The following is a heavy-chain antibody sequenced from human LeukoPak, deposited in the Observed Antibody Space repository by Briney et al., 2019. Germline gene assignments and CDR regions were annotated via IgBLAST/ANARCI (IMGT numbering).Heavy chain of an antibody. CDR3: ARTMVTYYYYYMDV. Sequence: SETLSLTCTVSGGSISSYYWSWIRQPPGKGLEWIGYIYYSGSTNYNPSLKSRVTISVDTSKNQFYLRLSSVTAADTAVYYCARTMVTYYYYYMDVWGKGTTVTVSS. CDR2: IYYSGST. CDR1: GGSISSYY. D-gene: IGHD5-18*01. J-gene: IGHJ6*03. V-gene: IGHV4-59*01.